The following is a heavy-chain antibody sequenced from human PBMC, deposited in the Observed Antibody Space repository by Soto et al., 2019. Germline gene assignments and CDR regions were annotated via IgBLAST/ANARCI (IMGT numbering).Heavy chain of an antibody. D-gene: IGHD1-1*01. V-gene: IGHV3-11*06. CDR2: ISSRSSLT. CDR3: ARVRLNWNDGIFWHFEL. Sequence: QVELVESGGGLVKPGGSLRLSCAASGFTFSAYYTNWLRQAPGKGLELLSYISSRSSLTYYAYSVKGRVTISRDNAKNSLNLEMKGLRAEDPGFYYSARVRLNWNDGIFWHFELWCCGTLVTVSS. J-gene: IGHJ2*01. CDR1: GFTFSAYY.